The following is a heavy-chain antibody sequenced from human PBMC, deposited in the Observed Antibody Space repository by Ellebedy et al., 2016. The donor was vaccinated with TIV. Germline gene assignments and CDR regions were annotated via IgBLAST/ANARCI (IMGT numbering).Heavy chain of an antibody. V-gene: IGHV3-53*05. CDR3: ARDIVPDRSGRRLVS. Sequence: GGSLRLXXAVSGFTVSNYYMSWVRQAPGKGLEWVSVIYSGGGTSYADSVKGRFTISRDNSQKTLLLHMNGLTAADTAVYYCARDIVPDRSGRRLVSWGQGTLVTVSS. J-gene: IGHJ5*02. CDR2: IYSGGGT. D-gene: IGHD3-22*01. CDR1: GFTVSNYY.